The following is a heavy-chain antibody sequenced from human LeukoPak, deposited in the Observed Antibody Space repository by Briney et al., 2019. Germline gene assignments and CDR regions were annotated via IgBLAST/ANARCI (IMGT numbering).Heavy chain of an antibody. Sequence: GGPLNPPCEASGFTLISYWMSWFRQPPGKGLEWVANIKQDGSEKYYVDSVKGRFTISRDNAKNSLYLQMNSLRAEDTAVYYCARGGWDPLGAYYFDYWGQGTLVTVSS. D-gene: IGHD1-26*01. CDR3: ARGGWDPLGAYYFDY. J-gene: IGHJ4*02. V-gene: IGHV3-7*03. CDR1: GFTLISYW. CDR2: IKQDGSEK.